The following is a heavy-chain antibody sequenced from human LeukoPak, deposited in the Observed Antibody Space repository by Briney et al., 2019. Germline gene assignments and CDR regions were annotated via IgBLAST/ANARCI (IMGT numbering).Heavy chain of an antibody. CDR2: ISSSSSYI. CDR3: ARESSSRITIFGVVLGY. V-gene: IGHV3-21*01. D-gene: IGHD3-3*01. CDR1: GFTFSSYS. Sequence: GGSLRLSCAASGFTFSSYSMNWVRQAPGKGLEWVSSISSSSSYIYYADSVKGRFTISRDNATNSLYLQMNSLRAEDTAVYYCARESSSRITIFGVVLGYWGQGTLVTVSS. J-gene: IGHJ4*02.